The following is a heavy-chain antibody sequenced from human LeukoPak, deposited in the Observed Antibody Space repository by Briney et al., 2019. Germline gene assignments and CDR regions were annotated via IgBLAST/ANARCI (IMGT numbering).Heavy chain of an antibody. CDR3: ARGERGPGSYSYYGMDV. D-gene: IGHD3-16*01. V-gene: IGHV4-34*01. Sequence: SETLSLTCAVYGGSFSGYYWSWIRQPPGKGLEWIWEINHSGSTNYNPSLKSRVTISVDTSKNQFSLKLSSVTAADTAMYYCARGERGPGSYSYYGMDVWGQGTTVTVSS. CDR1: GGSFSGYY. CDR2: INHSGST. J-gene: IGHJ6*02.